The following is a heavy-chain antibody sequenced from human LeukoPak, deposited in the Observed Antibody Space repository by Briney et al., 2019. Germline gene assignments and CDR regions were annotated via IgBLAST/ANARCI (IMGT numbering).Heavy chain of an antibody. Sequence: GGSLRLSCAASGFTFSSYSMNWVRQAPGKGLEWVSSISSSSSYIYYADSVKGRFTISRDNAKNSLYLQMNSLRAEDTAVYYCARSAYYYDSSASGWYFDLWGRGTLVTVSS. D-gene: IGHD3-22*01. CDR2: ISSSSSYI. J-gene: IGHJ2*01. CDR1: GFTFSSYS. CDR3: ARSAYYYDSSASGWYFDL. V-gene: IGHV3-21*01.